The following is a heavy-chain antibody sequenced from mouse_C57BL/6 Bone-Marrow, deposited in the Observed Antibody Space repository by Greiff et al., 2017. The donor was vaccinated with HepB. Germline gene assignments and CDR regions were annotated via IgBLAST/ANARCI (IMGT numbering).Heavy chain of an antibody. CDR1: GYTFTSYW. CDR2: IDPSDSYT. Sequence: VQLQQPGAELVKPGASVKLSCKASGYTFTSYWMQWVKQRPGQGLEWIGEIDPSDSYTNYNQEFKGKATLTVDTSSSTAYMQLSSLTSEDSAVYYCARGMRAYWGQGTLVTVSA. V-gene: IGHV1-50*01. J-gene: IGHJ3*01. CDR3: ARGMRAY.